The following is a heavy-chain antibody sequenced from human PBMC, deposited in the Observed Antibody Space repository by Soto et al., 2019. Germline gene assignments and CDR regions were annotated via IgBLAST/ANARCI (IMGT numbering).Heavy chain of an antibody. CDR1: GDSVSSHY. Sequence: SETLSLTCTVSGDSVSSHYWSWIRQPAGKGLEWLGRLYNDERTNYNPSLKSRVTMSMDTSKNQFSLKLTSVTAADSAVYFCAREPLAHSYLDFWGQGILVTVSS. V-gene: IGHV4-4*07. CDR3: AREPLAHSYLDF. J-gene: IGHJ4*02. CDR2: LYNDERT.